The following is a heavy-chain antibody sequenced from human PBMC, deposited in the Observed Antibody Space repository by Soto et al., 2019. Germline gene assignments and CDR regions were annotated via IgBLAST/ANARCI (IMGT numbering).Heavy chain of an antibody. Sequence: LRLSCAASGFTFSSYGMHWVRQAPGKGLEWVAVISYDGSNKYYADSVKGRFTISRDNSKNTLYLQMNSLRAEDTAVYYCAKSPSGRIQLWLRRPHYYYGMDVWGQGTTVTVSS. D-gene: IGHD5-18*01. V-gene: IGHV3-30*18. J-gene: IGHJ6*02. CDR3: AKSPSGRIQLWLRRPHYYYGMDV. CDR2: ISYDGSNK. CDR1: GFTFSSYG.